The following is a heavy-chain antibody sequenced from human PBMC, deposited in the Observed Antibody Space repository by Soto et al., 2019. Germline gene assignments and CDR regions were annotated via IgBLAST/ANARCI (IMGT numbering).Heavy chain of an antibody. V-gene: IGHV4-30-2*01. CDR2: IYHSGST. J-gene: IGHJ4*02. CDR1: GGXISSGGYS. D-gene: IGHD3-10*01. CDR3: AIAGSGSPIDY. Sequence: PSETLXLTCAVSGGXISSGGYSWTXIRQPPGKGLEWIGYIYHSGSTYYNPSLKSRVTISVDRSKNQFSLKLSSVTAADTAVYYCAIAGSGSPIDYWGQGTLVTVSS.